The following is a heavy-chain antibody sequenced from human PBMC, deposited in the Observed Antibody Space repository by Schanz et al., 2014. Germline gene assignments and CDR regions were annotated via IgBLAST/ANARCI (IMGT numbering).Heavy chain of an antibody. CDR3: ARDLIAAAESWFDH. J-gene: IGHJ5*02. CDR1: GYTLKDHA. D-gene: IGHD6-13*01. V-gene: IGHV1-3*01. Sequence: QVQLVQSGPEAKKPGASVKVSCQASGYTLKDHAMHWVRQAPGQSLEWLGWINPANGNTHYSPSLNGRVSISSDTAANTVYLHYSSLKSDDTAVYYCARDLIAAAESWFDHWGQGTPITVSS. CDR2: INPANGNT.